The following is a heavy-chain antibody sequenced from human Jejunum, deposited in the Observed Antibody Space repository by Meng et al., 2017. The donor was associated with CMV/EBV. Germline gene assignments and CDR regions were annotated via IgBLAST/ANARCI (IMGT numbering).Heavy chain of an antibody. CDR1: V. Sequence: VVPWLRQAPGQGLELMGGIIPIFDTAIYAQKFEGRLTLTSDDSTSASYMDLSSLTPEDTAVYYCARAVDVSAQPDLPSYSHLDRWGQGTRVTVSS. CDR3: ARAVDVSAQPDLPSYSHLDR. D-gene: IGHD2-15*01. V-gene: IGHV1-69*01. CDR2: IIPIFDTA. J-gene: IGHJ5*02.